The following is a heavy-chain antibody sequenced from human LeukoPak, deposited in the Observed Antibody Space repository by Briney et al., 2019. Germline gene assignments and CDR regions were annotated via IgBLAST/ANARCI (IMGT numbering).Heavy chain of an antibody. CDR2: IYSDNT. CDR3: AKASAMIVVVSKHFDY. D-gene: IGHD3-22*01. CDR1: GFTVSSNS. V-gene: IGHV3-53*01. Sequence: GGSLRLSCTVSGFTVSSNSMSWVRQAPGKGLKWVSFIYSDNTHYSDSVKGRFTISRDNSKNTLYLQMNSLRAEETAVYYCAKASAMIVVVSKHFDYWGQGTLVTVSS. J-gene: IGHJ4*02.